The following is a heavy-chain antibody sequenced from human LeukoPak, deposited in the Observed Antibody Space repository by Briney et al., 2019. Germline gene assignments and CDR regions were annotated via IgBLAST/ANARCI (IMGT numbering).Heavy chain of an antibody. CDR1: GFTVSSNY. Sequence: PGGSLRLSCAASGFTVSSNYMSWVRQAPGKGQEWVSVIYSGGSTYYADSVKGRFTISRDNSKNTLYLQMNSLRAEDTAVYYCARLSKRAFDYCGQGTLVTVSS. J-gene: IGHJ4*02. V-gene: IGHV3-66*02. CDR3: ARLSKRAFDY. CDR2: IYSGGST.